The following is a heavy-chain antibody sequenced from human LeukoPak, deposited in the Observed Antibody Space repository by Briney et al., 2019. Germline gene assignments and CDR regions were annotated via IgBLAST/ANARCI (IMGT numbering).Heavy chain of an antibody. J-gene: IGHJ4*02. Sequence: GGSLRLSCAASGFTFSSYSMNWVRRAPGKGLEWVSSISSSSSYIYYADSVKGRFTISRDNAKNSLYLQMNSLRAEDTAVYYCARVRYYDSSGYPIDYWGQGTLVTVSS. CDR1: GFTFSSYS. CDR2: ISSSSSYI. CDR3: ARVRYYDSSGYPIDY. V-gene: IGHV3-21*01. D-gene: IGHD3-22*01.